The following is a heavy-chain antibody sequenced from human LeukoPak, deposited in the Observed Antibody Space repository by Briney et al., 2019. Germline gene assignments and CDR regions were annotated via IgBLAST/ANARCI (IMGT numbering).Heavy chain of an antibody. J-gene: IGHJ5*02. V-gene: IGHV3-30*04. CDR2: ISYDGSNK. CDR1: GFTFSSYA. CDR3: ARGYGSSGYYWFDP. D-gene: IGHD3-22*01. Sequence: GRSLRLSCAASGFTFSSYAMHWVRQAPGKGLEWVAVISYDGSNKYYADSVKGRFTISRDNSKNTLYLQMNSLRAEDTAVYYCARGYGSSGYYWFDPWGQGTLVTVSS.